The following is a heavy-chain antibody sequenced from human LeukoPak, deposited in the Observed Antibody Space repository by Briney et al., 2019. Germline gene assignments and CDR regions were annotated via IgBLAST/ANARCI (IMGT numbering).Heavy chain of an antibody. CDR1: GFTVSSNS. CDR3: ASPYSLGDYYYYGMDV. J-gene: IGHJ6*02. Sequence: TGGSLRLSCAASGFTVSSNSMSWVRQAPGKGLEWVSVIYSGGSTYYADSVKGRFTISRDNSKNTLYLQMNSLRAEDTAVYYCASPYSLGDYYYYGMDVWGQGTTVTVSS. D-gene: IGHD4-11*01. V-gene: IGHV3-66*01. CDR2: IYSGGST.